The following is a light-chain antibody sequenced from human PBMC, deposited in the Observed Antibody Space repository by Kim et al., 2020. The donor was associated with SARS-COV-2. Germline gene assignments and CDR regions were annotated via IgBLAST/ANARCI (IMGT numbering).Light chain of an antibody. J-gene: IGKJ3*01. CDR3: QQSYSLPPT. CDR1: AGISTW. V-gene: IGKV1-12*01. CDR2: AAS. Sequence: DIQMTQSPSSVSASVGDSVTMTCRASAGISTWLAWYQQKPGKAPNLLIYAASDLQSEVPSRFSGSGSGTVFTLTINSLQPEDIGTYFCQQSYSLPPTFGPGPKVDIK.